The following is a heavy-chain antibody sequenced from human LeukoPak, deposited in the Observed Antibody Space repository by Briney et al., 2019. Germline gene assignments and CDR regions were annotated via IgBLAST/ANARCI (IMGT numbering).Heavy chain of an antibody. V-gene: IGHV1-18*01. CDR2: ISAYNGNT. CDR1: GYTFTSYG. Sequence: ASVKVSCKASGYTFTSYGISWVRQAPGQGLEWMGWISAYNGNTNYAQKLQGRVTMTTDTSTSTAYMELRSLRSDDTAVYYCARDHHYGSGIYYYYGMDVWGQGTTVTVSS. CDR3: ARDHHYGSGIYYYYGMDV. J-gene: IGHJ6*02. D-gene: IGHD3-10*01.